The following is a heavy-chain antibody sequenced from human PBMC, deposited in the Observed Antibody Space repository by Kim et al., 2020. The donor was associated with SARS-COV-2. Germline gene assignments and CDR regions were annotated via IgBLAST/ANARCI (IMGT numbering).Heavy chain of an antibody. V-gene: IGHV3-23*01. CDR1: GFTFGSYA. J-gene: IGHJ4*01. Sequence: GGSLRLSCAASGFTFGSYAMTWVRQSPGRGLEWVSTISGSGDATFYPDSVKGRFTLSRDNSMSTLYLQMNSLRAEDTALYYCATGDCGSIGCYTTDCWG. D-gene: IGHD2-2*02. CDR3: ATGDCGSIGCYTTDC. CDR2: ISGSGDAT.